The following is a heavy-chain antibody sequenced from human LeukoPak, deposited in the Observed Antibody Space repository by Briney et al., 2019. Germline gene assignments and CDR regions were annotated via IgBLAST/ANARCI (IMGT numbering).Heavy chain of an antibody. CDR2: IKLDVSET. J-gene: IGHJ3*01. CDR1: GFTFSSHW. Sequence: QPGGSLRLSCAASGFTFSSHWMTWVRQAPGKGLEWVANIKLDVSETFYVDSVRGRFTISRDNTKNSLYLQMDSLRAEDTAVYYCARKGNAIDFWGQGTMVTVSS. CDR3: ARKGNAIDF. V-gene: IGHV3-7*01. D-gene: IGHD3-10*01.